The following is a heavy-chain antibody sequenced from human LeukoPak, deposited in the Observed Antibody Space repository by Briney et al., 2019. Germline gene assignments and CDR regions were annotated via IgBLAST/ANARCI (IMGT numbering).Heavy chain of an antibody. CDR3: ARVYLPLYSSSWNPYFDY. CDR1: GGSISSSSYY. V-gene: IGHV4-39*07. D-gene: IGHD6-13*01. CDR2: IYYSGST. J-gene: IGHJ4*02. Sequence: SETLSLTCTVSGGSISSSSYYWGWIRQPPGKGLEWIGSIYYSGSTYYNPSLKSRVTISVDTSKNQFSLKLSSVTAADTAVYYCARVYLPLYSSSWNPYFDYWGQGTRVTVSS.